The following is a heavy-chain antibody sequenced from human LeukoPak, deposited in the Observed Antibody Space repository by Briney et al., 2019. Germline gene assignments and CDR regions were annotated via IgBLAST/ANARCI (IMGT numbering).Heavy chain of an antibody. CDR2: ISSSSSYI. CDR1: GFTFSSYS. CDR3: ARGGYSDHWYFDL. J-gene: IGHJ2*01. Sequence: PGGSLRLSCAASGFTFSSYSMNWVRQAPGKGLEWVSSISSSSSYIYYADSVKGRFTISRDNAKNSLYLQMNSLRAEDTAVYYCARGGYSDHWYFDLWGRGTLVTVSS. D-gene: IGHD5-12*01. V-gene: IGHV3-21*01.